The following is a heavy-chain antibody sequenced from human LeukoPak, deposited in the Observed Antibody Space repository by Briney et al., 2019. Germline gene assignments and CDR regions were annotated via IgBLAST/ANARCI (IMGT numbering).Heavy chain of an antibody. Sequence: GGSLRLSCAASGFTFDDYAMHWVRQAPGKGLEWVSGISWNSGTIGYADSVKGRFTPSRDNAKNSLYLQINSLRAEDTAVYYCARGAPYSSGWYPDDYWGQGTLVTVSS. D-gene: IGHD6-19*01. CDR1: GFTFDDYA. J-gene: IGHJ4*02. CDR3: ARGAPYSSGWYPDDY. CDR2: ISWNSGTI. V-gene: IGHV3-9*01.